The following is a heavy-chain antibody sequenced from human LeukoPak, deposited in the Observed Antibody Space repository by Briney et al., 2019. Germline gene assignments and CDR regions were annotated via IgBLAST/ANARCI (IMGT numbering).Heavy chain of an antibody. CDR2: INPNSGGT. D-gene: IGHD4-17*01. Sequence: ASVKVSCKASGYTFTSYGISWVRQAPGQGLEWMGWINPNSGGTNYAQKFQGRVTMTRDTSISTAYMELSRLRSDDTAVYYCARPAAYGDYEDWGQGTLVTVSS. V-gene: IGHV1-2*02. CDR1: GYTFTSYG. J-gene: IGHJ4*02. CDR3: ARPAAYGDYED.